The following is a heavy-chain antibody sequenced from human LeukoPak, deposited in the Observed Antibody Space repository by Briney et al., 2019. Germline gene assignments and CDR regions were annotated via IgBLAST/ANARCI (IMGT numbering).Heavy chain of an antibody. Sequence: PGGSLRLSCAASGFTFSSYAMSWVRQAPGKGLEWLSAISGSGGSTYYADSVKGRFTISRDNSKNTLYLQMNSLRAEDTAVYYCAKHYSGYDWGYYGMDVWGQGTTVTVSS. CDR3: AKHYSGYDWGYYGMDV. CDR1: GFTFSSYA. D-gene: IGHD5-12*01. CDR2: ISGSGGST. V-gene: IGHV3-23*01. J-gene: IGHJ6*02.